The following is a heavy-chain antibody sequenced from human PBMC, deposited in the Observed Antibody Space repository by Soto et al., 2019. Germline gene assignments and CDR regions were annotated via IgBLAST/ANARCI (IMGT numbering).Heavy chain of an antibody. V-gene: IGHV4-59*08. D-gene: IGHD2-2*01. Sequence: SETLSLTCTVSGGSISSYYWSWIRQPPGRGLEWIGYIYYSGSTNYNPSLKSRVTISVDTSKNQFSLKLSSVTAADTAVYYCARRHCSSTSCYLDYYYMGVWGKGTTVTVSS. J-gene: IGHJ6*03. CDR3: ARRHCSSTSCYLDYYYMGV. CDR2: IYYSGST. CDR1: GGSISSYY.